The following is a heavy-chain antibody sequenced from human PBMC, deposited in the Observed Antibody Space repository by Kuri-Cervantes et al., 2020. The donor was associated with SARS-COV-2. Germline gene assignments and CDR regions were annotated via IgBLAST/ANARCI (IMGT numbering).Heavy chain of an antibody. CDR1: CYTFTSSG. CDR2: VSGYNGHT. J-gene: IGHJ4*02. D-gene: IGHD2-21*01. CDR3: VRDGYGDYVDY. Sequence: ASVKVSCKASCYTFTSSGISWVRQAPGQGLEWMGWVSGYNGHTNYAQKLQGRVTMTTDTSTTTAYMELRSLRSDDTAVFYCVRDGYGDYVDYWGQGTLVTVSS. V-gene: IGHV1-18*04.